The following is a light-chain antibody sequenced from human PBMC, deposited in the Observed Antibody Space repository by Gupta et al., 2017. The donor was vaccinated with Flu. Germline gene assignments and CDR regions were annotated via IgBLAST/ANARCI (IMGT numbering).Light chain of an antibody. Sequence: CTGTSSDVGSYNLVSWYQQHPGKAPKLMIYEGSKRPSGVSNRFSGSKSGNTASLTISGLQAEDEADYYCCSYAGSSTLVFGGGTKLTVL. V-gene: IGLV2-23*01. CDR1: SSDVGSYNL. J-gene: IGLJ2*01. CDR2: EGS. CDR3: CSYAGSSTLV.